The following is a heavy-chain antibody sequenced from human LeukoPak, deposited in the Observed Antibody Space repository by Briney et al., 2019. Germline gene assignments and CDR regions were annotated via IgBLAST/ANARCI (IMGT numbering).Heavy chain of an antibody. J-gene: IGHJ4*02. Sequence: ASVKVSCKASGYTFTSYDINWVRQATGQGLEWMGWMNPNSGNTGYAQKFQGRVTITRNTSISTAYMELSSLRSEDTAVYYCARDPSGGDQFDYWGQGTLVTVSS. CDR1: GYTFTSYD. D-gene: IGHD4-17*01. CDR2: MNPNSGNT. V-gene: IGHV1-8*03. CDR3: ARDPSGGDQFDY.